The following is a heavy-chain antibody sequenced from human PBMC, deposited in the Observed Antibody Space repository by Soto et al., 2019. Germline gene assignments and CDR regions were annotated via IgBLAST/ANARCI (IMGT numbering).Heavy chain of an antibody. D-gene: IGHD6-13*01. CDR3: ARDAAAGLNDY. J-gene: IGHJ4*02. CDR1: GGSISSGDYY. Sequence: PSETLSLTCTVSGGSISSGDYYWSWIRQPPGKGLEWIGYIYYSGSTYYNPSLKSRVTISVDTPKNQFSLKLSSVTAADTAVYYCARDAAAGLNDYWGQGTLVTVSS. V-gene: IGHV4-30-4*01. CDR2: IYYSGST.